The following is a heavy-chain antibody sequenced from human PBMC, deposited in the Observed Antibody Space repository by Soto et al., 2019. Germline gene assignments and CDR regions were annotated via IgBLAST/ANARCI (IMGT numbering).Heavy chain of an antibody. D-gene: IGHD3-3*01. J-gene: IGHJ4*02. V-gene: IGHV1-69*01. Sequence: QVQLVQSGAEVRIPGSSVKVSCKASGGTFSNHAISWVRQAPGQGPEWMGGIIPISGTTNYAQKFQGRVTSTADESMTTAYMELSSLRYEDTAVYYCARGPERSGFYLFDYWGQGTLVTVSS. CDR1: GGTFSNHA. CDR2: IIPISGTT. CDR3: ARGPERSGFYLFDY.